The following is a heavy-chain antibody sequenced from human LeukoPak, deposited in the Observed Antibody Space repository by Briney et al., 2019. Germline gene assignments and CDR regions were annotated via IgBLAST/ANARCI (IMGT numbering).Heavy chain of an antibody. V-gene: IGHV3-21*01. CDR3: ARERTSGWDAFDF. D-gene: IGHD6-19*01. Sequence: GGSLRLSCAASGFAFSTYTMNWVRQAPGKGLEWVSSISSSSTYTYYADSLKGRFTISRDNAKNSLYLQMNSLRAEDTAVYYCARERTSGWDAFDFWGQGTLVTVSS. CDR1: GFAFSTYT. J-gene: IGHJ4*02. CDR2: ISSSSTYT.